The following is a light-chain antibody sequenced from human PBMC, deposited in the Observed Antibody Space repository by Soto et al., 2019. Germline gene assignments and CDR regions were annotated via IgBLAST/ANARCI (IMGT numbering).Light chain of an antibody. J-gene: IGKJ1*01. V-gene: IGKV1-5*03. CDR3: QQYNTYSRT. Sequence: DIQMTQSPSTLSASVGDRVTITCRASQSVSSWLAWYQQKPGKAPKLLIYKASSLESGVASRFGGSGSGTEFTLTITSLQPDDFATYCCQQYNTYSRTFGQGTKVEIK. CDR1: QSVSSW. CDR2: KAS.